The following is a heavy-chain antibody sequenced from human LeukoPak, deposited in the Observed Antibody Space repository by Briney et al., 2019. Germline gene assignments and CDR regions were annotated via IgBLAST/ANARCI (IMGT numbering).Heavy chain of an antibody. CDR1: GFTFDEYA. CDR3: AKDPVGYGGNYFDY. CDR2: ISWDGGST. J-gene: IGHJ4*02. Sequence: GGSLRLSCAASGFTFDEYAMHWVRHAPEKVLEWVSLISWDGGSTYYADSVKGRFTISRDNSKNSLHLQMNSLRAEDTALYYCAKDPVGYGGNYFDYWGQGTLVTVSS. D-gene: IGHD4-23*01. V-gene: IGHV3-43D*03.